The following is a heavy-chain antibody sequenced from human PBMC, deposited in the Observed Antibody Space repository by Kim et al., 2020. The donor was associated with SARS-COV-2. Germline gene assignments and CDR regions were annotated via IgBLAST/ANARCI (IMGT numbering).Heavy chain of an antibody. CDR2: IYYSGST. J-gene: IGHJ4*02. CDR3: ARGHRAGAGHLDS. CDR1: GGSTSGYY. V-gene: IGHV4-59*01. D-gene: IGHD6-13*01. Sequence: SETLSLTCTVSGGSTSGYYWSWIRQPPGEGLEWIGYIYYSGSTNYNPSHKSRVTISIDTSKNQFSLKVRSVTAADTAVYYCARGHRAGAGHLDSWGQGALGTVSS.